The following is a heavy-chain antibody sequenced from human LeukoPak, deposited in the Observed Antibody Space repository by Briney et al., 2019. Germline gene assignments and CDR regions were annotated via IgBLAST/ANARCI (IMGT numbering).Heavy chain of an antibody. CDR2: ISGSGGST. J-gene: IGHJ6*02. CDR1: GFTFSSYA. CDR3: AKGSCRYCSSTSCYCYGLDV. D-gene: IGHD2-2*01. V-gene: IGHV3-23*01. Sequence: GASLRLSCAASGFTFSSYAMSWVRQAPEKGLEWVSAISGSGGSTYYADSVKGRFTISRDNSKNTLYLQMNSLRAEDTAVYYCAKGSCRYCSSTSCYCYGLDVWGQGTTVTVSS.